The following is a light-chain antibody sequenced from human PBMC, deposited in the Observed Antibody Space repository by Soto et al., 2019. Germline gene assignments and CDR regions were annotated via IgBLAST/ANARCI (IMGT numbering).Light chain of an antibody. CDR2: EVN. CDR3: SSYTSSSTLRV. J-gene: IGLJ1*01. V-gene: IGLV2-14*01. Sequence: QSALTQPASVSGSPGQSITISCTGTSSDVGGYNYVSWYQQHPGKAPKLMIYEVNNRPSGVSNRFSGSKSGNTASLTISGLQAEDEADYYCSSYTSSSTLRVFGTGTKMTGL. CDR1: SSDVGGYNY.